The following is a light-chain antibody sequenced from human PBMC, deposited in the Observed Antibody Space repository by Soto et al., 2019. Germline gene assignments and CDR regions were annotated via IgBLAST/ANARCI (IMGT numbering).Light chain of an antibody. CDR1: QAIRTA. CDR2: AAS. CDR3: LIDFRYLWA. V-gene: IGKV1-6*01. Sequence: AIQLTQSPSSLYASVGDRVTITCRASQAIRTALGWYQQKPGKVPKLLIYAASILQSGVPSRFSGSGSGTDFTLTISSLRTEDFDTYYCLIDFRYLWAFGQGTKV. J-gene: IGKJ1*01.